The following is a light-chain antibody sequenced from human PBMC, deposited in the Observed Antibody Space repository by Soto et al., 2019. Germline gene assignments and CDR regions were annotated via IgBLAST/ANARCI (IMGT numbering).Light chain of an antibody. Sequence: DIQMTQSPSSLSASLGDRVTITCRASQSISNFLNWFQHKPGKAPKVLISAASTLQSGLPSRFTGSGSGTEFTLTISSLQSDDFATYYCQQYSTYPITFGQGTRLEIK. CDR2: AAS. J-gene: IGKJ5*01. CDR1: QSISNF. V-gene: IGKV1-16*01. CDR3: QQYSTYPIT.